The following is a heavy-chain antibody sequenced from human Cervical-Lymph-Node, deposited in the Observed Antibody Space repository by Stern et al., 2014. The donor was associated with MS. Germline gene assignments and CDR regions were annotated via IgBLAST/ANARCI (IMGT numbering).Heavy chain of an antibody. D-gene: IGHD3-10*01. V-gene: IGHV3-30-3*01. J-gene: IGHJ4*02. CDR2: VSYDGTQR. CDR1: GFTFSTYA. Sequence: VHLVESGGGVVQPGRSLSLSCVASGFTFSTYAMHWVRQAPGKGLEWVAFVSYDGTQRNSTDSVKARFTISRDNSKTTLYLHMNSLRDEDTAVYFCARGGRGVGLEYWGQGALVTVSS. CDR3: ARGGRGVGLEY.